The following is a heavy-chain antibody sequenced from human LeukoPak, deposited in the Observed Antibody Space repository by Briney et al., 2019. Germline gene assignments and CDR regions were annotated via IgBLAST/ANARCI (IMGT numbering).Heavy chain of an antibody. V-gene: IGHV3-53*01. CDR3: ARGEDSSFDY. CDR1: GFTFRTYA. CDR2: IYSGGST. J-gene: IGHJ4*02. Sequence: GGSLRLSCSASGFTFRTYAMTWVRQAPGKGLEWVSVIYSGGSTYYADSVKGRFTISRDNSKNTLYLQMNSLRAEDTAVYYCARGEDSSFDYWGQGTLVTVSS. D-gene: IGHD6-6*01.